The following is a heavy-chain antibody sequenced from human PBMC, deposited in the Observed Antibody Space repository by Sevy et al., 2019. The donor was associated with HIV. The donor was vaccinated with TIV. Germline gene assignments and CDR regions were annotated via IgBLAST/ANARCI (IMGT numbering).Heavy chain of an antibody. CDR3: AREGCTKPHDY. CDR2: LSFGCGEI. V-gene: IGHV3-23*01. D-gene: IGHD2-8*01. CDR1: GFTFSKYY. Sequence: GGSLRLSCAASGFTFSKYYMSWVRQPPGKGLEWVSTLSFGCGEINYADSVKGRFTISRDNSKCSVYLKMNNLRPEDTAVYYCAREGCTKPHDYWGQGTLVTVSS. J-gene: IGHJ4*02.